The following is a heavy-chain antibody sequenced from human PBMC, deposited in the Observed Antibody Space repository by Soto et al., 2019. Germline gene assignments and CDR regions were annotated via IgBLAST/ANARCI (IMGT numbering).Heavy chain of an antibody. V-gene: IGHV5-10-1*01. J-gene: IGHJ6*02. CDR2: IDPSDSYT. CDR1: GYSFTSYW. CDR3: TKDKHWYGMDV. D-gene: IGHD1-1*01. Sequence: PGESLKISCKGSGYSFTSYWISWVRQMPGKGLEWMGRIDPSDSYTNYSPSFQGHVTISADKSISTAYLQWSSLRAEDTALYYCTKDKHWYGMDVWGQGTTVTVSS.